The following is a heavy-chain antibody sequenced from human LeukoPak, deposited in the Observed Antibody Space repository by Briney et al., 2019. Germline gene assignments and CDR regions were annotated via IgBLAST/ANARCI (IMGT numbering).Heavy chain of an antibody. V-gene: IGHV5-51*01. CDR2: IYPGDSDT. D-gene: IGHD3-3*01. J-gene: IGHJ5*02. CDR3: ARQPLRFSNWFDP. CDR1: GYSFTSYR. Sequence: GESLKISCKGSGYSFTSYRIGWVRQMPGKGLEWMGIIYPGDSDTRYSPSFQGQVTISADKSISTAYLQWSSLKASDTAMYYCARQPLRFSNWFDPWGQGTLVTVSS.